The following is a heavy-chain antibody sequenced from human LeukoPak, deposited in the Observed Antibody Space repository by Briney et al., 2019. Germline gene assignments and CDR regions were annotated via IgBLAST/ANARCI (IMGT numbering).Heavy chain of an antibody. V-gene: IGHV4-39*07. Sequence: SETLSLTCTVSGGSISSSSYYWAWIRQPPGKGLEWIGNIYYSGSTYYSPSLKSRVTISVDTSKNQFSLKLSSVIAADTAVYYCARLSYSGSYYFGAAAVDYWGQGTLVTVSS. CDR3: ARLSYSGSYYFGAAAVDY. CDR1: GGSISSSSYY. CDR2: IYYSGST. D-gene: IGHD1-26*01. J-gene: IGHJ4*02.